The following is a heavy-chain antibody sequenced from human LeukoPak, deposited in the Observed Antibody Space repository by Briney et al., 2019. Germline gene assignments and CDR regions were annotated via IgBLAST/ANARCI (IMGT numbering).Heavy chain of an antibody. CDR2: IYTSGST. Sequence: SETLSLTCTVSGGSISSYYWSWIRQPPGKGLEWIGYIYTSGSTNYNPSLKSRVTISVDTSKNQFSLKLSSVTAADTAVYYCARQNSGYYDFWSGYSSWFDSWGQGTLVTVSS. D-gene: IGHD3-3*01. J-gene: IGHJ5*01. V-gene: IGHV4-4*09. CDR3: ARQNSGYYDFWSGYSSWFDS. CDR1: GGSISSYY.